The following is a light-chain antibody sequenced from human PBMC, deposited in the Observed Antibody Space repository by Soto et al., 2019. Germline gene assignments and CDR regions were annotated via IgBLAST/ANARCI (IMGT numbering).Light chain of an antibody. V-gene: IGKV4-1*01. CDR1: QSVLYSSNNKNF. J-gene: IGKJ1*01. CDR2: WAS. CDR3: QQYYSTPQT. Sequence: DIVMTQSPDSLAVSLGERATINCKSSQSVLYSSNNKNFLAGYQQKPGQPPKLLIYWASTRESGVPDRFSGSGSGTDFTLTISSLQAEYVAVYYCQQYYSTPQTFGQGTKVEIK.